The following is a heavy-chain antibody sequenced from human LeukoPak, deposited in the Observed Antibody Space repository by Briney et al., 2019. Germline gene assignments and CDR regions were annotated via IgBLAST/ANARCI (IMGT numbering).Heavy chain of an antibody. CDR2: INAGNGNT. Sequence: ASVKVSCKASGYTFTSYAMHWVRQAPGQRLEWMGWINAGNGNTKYSQKFQGRVTITRDTSASTAYMELSSLRSEDTAVYYCAREGTTTFGGVIARDSGLDPWGQGTLVTVSS. V-gene: IGHV1-3*01. J-gene: IGHJ5*02. CDR3: AREGTTTFGGVIARDSGLDP. D-gene: IGHD3-16*02. CDR1: GYTFTSYA.